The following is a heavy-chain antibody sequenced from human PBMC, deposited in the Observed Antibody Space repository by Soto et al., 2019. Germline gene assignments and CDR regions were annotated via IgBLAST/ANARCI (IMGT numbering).Heavy chain of an antibody. J-gene: IGHJ4*02. CDR3: AKDHDEDFGYDLDYFNY. Sequence: SETLSLTCAVYGGSFSGYYWTWIRQPPGTGLEWIGEINHSGSTNYNPSLKSRVTISRDNAKNSLYLEMNSLRSEDTALYYCAKDHDEDFGYDLDYFNYWGRGTLVTVSS. D-gene: IGHD5-12*01. V-gene: IGHV4-34*01. CDR1: GGSFSGYY. CDR2: INHSGST.